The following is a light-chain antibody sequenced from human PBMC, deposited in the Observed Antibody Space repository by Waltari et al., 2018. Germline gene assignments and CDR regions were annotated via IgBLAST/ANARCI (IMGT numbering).Light chain of an antibody. Sequence: DIQMTQSPSSLSASVGERVTITCRASQSINSFLNWYQQKLGKAPNLLIYAASSLQSGVPFRFSGSGSGTEFSLTISSLQPEDFATYYCQQTYITPQTFGQGTKVEIK. CDR2: AAS. CDR3: QQTYITPQT. V-gene: IGKV1-39*01. J-gene: IGKJ1*01. CDR1: QSINSF.